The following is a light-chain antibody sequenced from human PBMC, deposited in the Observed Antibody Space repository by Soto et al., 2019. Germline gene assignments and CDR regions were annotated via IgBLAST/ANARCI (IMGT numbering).Light chain of an antibody. Sequence: EIVMTQSPATLSVSPGERATLSCRAGQSVSSNLAWYQQKPGQAPSLLIYGASTRATGSPARFSGSGSGTEFTITISRLQSEDFAVYYCQQYNNWPFTFGPGTKVDIK. J-gene: IGKJ3*01. CDR3: QQYNNWPFT. CDR2: GAS. CDR1: QSVSSN. V-gene: IGKV3-15*01.